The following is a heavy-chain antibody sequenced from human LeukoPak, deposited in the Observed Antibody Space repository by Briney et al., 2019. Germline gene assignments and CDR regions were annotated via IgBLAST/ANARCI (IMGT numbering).Heavy chain of an antibody. D-gene: IGHD3-22*01. V-gene: IGHV5-51*01. Sequence: GESPMTFCWGSGYSFTSYWNGWVRQLPGEGVGGRGIFYSDDCDTRYSPSLQGQVTISADKSISTAYLQRSSLKASDTAMYYCARHRGLGYYYDSSGYYYPDDACDIWGQGTMVTVSS. CDR1: GYSFTSYW. CDR3: ARHRGLGYYYDSSGYYYPDDACDI. J-gene: IGHJ3*02. CDR2: FYSDDCDT.